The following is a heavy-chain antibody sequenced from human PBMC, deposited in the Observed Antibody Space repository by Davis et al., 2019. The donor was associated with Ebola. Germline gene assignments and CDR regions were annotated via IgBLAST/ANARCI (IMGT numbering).Heavy chain of an antibody. Sequence: SETLSLTCTVSGGSISSSHYYWGWIRQPPGKGLEWIGNIYYSGSTYYNPSLKSRVTISVDTSKIQFSLKLSSVTAADTAVYYCARQHYYYYYMDVWGKGTTVTVS. CDR3: ARQHYYYYYMDV. V-gene: IGHV4-39*07. CDR1: GGSISSSHYY. CDR2: IYYSGST. J-gene: IGHJ6*03.